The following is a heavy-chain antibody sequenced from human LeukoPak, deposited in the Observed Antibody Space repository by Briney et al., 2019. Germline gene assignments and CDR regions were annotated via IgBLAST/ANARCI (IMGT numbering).Heavy chain of an antibody. D-gene: IGHD6-6*01. Sequence: PRGSLRLSCAASGFTFSSYAMTWVRQAPGKGLEWVSHISGSGGSTYYADSVRGRFTISRDNSKNTLFLQMNSLRAEDTAVYYCAKPLGSSNWFDPWGQGTLVTVSS. CDR1: GFTFSSYA. J-gene: IGHJ5*02. CDR3: AKPLGSSNWFDP. CDR2: ISGSGGST. V-gene: IGHV3-23*01.